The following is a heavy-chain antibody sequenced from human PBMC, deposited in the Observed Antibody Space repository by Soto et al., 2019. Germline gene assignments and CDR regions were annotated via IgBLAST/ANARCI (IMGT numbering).Heavy chain of an antibody. CDR3: AKDRRAGGNYGFYSDF. Sequence: GGSLRLSCAASGFTFSSYAMSWVRQAPGKGLEWVSAISGSGGSTYYADSVKGRFTISRDNSKNTLYLQMSSLRADDTAVYYCAKDRRAGGNYGFYSDFWGQGALVTVSS. CDR1: GFTFSSYA. J-gene: IGHJ4*02. CDR2: ISGSGGST. V-gene: IGHV3-23*01. D-gene: IGHD1-7*01.